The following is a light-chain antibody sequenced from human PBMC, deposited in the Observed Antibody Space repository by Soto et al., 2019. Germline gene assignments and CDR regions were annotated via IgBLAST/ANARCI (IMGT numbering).Light chain of an antibody. J-gene: IGKJ1*01. CDR3: HQYASSRT. V-gene: IGKV3-20*01. CDR1: QSVSSRY. CDR2: AAS. Sequence: EIVLTQSPVTLSLSPGERATLSCRASQSVSSRYFAWYQQKPGQAPRLLIYAASSRAAGIPDRFSGSGSGTDFSRPISSLEPEDFAQYYCHQYASSRTFGPGTKVE.